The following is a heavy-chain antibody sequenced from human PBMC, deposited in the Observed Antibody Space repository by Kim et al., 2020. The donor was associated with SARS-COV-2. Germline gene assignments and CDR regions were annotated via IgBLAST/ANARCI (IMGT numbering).Heavy chain of an antibody. D-gene: IGHD1-26*01. J-gene: IGHJ4*02. Sequence: ASVKVSCKASGYTFTGYYMHWVRQAPGQGLEWMGRINPNSGGTNYAQKFQGRVTMTRDTSISTAYMELSRLRSDDTAVYYCARWDGPTKERYYFDYWGQGTLVTVSS. CDR3: ARWDGPTKERYYFDY. CDR2: INPNSGGT. V-gene: IGHV1-2*06. CDR1: GYTFTGYY.